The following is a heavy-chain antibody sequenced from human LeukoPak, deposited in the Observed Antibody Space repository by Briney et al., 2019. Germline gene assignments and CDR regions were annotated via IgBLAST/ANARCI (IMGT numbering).Heavy chain of an antibody. V-gene: IGHV3-7*03. D-gene: IGHD1-26*01. CDR3: ARDLGAPSDY. CDR2: IKQDGTEK. J-gene: IGHJ4*02. Sequence: GGSLRLSRAASGFTFSNYAMSWVRQAPGKGLEWVANIKQDGTEKYYVDSVKGRFIISRDNAKNSLYLQMNSLRAEDTAVYYCARDLGAPSDYWGQGTLVTVSS. CDR1: GFTFSNYA.